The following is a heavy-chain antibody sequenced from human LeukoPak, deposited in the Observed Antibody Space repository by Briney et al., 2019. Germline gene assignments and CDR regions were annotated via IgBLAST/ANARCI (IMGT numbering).Heavy chain of an antibody. Sequence: RGASVKVSCKASGGTFSSYAISWVRQAPGQGLEWMGGIIPIFGTVNYAQKFQGRVTITADESTSTAYMELSSLRSEDTAVYYCARDVSTMVRGVIIPWFDPWGQGTLVTVSS. V-gene: IGHV1-69*01. D-gene: IGHD3-10*01. CDR2: IIPIFGTV. CDR3: ARDVSTMVRGVIIPWFDP. J-gene: IGHJ5*02. CDR1: GGTFSSYA.